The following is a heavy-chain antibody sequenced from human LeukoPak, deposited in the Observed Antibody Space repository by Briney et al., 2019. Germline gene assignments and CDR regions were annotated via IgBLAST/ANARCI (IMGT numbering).Heavy chain of an antibody. Sequence: GGSLRLSCEASGFTFSDYYMSWIRQAPGKGLEWVSHIKGNGATTYYADSVRGRFTISRDNAKNSLFLQMNSLRVDDTATYYCARAGEMRYMDVWGKGTAVAVS. CDR3: ARAGEMRYMDV. D-gene: IGHD5-24*01. CDR1: GFTFSDYY. CDR2: IKGNGATT. J-gene: IGHJ6*03. V-gene: IGHV3-11*01.